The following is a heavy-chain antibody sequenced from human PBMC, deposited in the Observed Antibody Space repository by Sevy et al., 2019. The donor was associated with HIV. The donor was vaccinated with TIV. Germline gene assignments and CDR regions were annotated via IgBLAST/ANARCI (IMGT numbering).Heavy chain of an antibody. CDR1: GFTFSDYS. J-gene: IGHJ1*01. Sequence: GGSLRLSCTASGFTFSDYSMHWVRQAPGKGLEWVATISYDGNNKPYADSVKGRFTLSRDNSTNSLFLQMNSLRAEDTAVYYCALERLSSNVAEYFQNWGQGTLVTVSS. CDR2: ISYDGNNK. CDR3: ALERLSSNVAEYFQN. V-gene: IGHV3-30-3*01. D-gene: IGHD1-1*01.